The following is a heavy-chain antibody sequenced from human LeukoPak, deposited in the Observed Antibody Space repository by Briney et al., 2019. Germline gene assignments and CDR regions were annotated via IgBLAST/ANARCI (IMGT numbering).Heavy chain of an antibody. D-gene: IGHD4-17*01. J-gene: IGHJ4*02. CDR3: ARDPFGTTVTTYVY. CDR2: IIPILGIA. V-gene: IGHV1-69*04. Sequence: ASVKVSCKASGGTFNSYAISWVRQAPGQGLEWMGRIIPILGIANYAQKFQGRVTITADKSTSTAYMELSSLRSEDTAVYYCARDPFGTTVTTYVYWGQGTLVTVSS. CDR1: GGTFNSYA.